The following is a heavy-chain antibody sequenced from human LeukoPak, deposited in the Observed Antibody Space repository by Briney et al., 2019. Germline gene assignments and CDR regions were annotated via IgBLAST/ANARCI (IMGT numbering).Heavy chain of an antibody. J-gene: IGHJ6*02. V-gene: IGHV3-9*01. D-gene: IGHD6-13*01. CDR3: AKDTVNWGLEAAAGEYYYYYYGMDV. CDR1: GFTFDDYA. CDR2: ISWNSGSI. Sequence: SLRLSCAASGFTFDDYAMHWVRQAPGKGLEWVSGISWNSGSIGYADSVKGRFTISRDNAQNSLYLQMNSLRAEDTALYYCAKDTVNWGLEAAAGEYYYYYYGMDVWGQGTTVTVSS.